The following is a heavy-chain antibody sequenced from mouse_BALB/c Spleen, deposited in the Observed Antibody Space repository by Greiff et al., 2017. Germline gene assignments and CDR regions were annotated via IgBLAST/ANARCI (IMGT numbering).Heavy chain of an antibody. V-gene: IGHV5-17*02. CDR3: TREDYRYPWFAY. CDR2: ISSGSSTI. J-gene: IGHJ3*01. D-gene: IGHD2-14*01. CDR1: GFTFSSFG. Sequence: EVMLVESGGGLVQPGGSRKLSCAASGFTFSSFGMHWVRQAPEKGLEWVAYISSGSSTIYYADTVKGRFTISRDNPKNTLFLQMTSLRSEDTAMYYCTREDYRYPWFAYWGQGTLVTVSA.